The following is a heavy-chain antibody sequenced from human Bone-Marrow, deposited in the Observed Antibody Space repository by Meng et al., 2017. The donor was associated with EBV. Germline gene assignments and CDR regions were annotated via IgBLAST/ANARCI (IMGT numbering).Heavy chain of an antibody. CDR1: GGSITSSSYY. CDR3: ARHGYNSGSALQYYFDF. D-gene: IGHD6-19*01. J-gene: IGHJ4*02. Sequence: LQLQESGPGLAKASETLSLTCSVSGGSITSSSYYWGWIRQPPGKGLEWIGSIYYGGITYHTPSLKSRQTISVDTSKNQFSLKLSSVTAADTAVYYCARHGYNSGSALQYYFDFWGQGTLVTVSS. V-gene: IGHV4-39*01. CDR2: IYYGGIT.